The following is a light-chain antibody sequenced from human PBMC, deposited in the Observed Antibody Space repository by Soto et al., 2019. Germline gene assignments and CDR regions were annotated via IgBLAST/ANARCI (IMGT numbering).Light chain of an antibody. CDR3: QQYGSSVMYT. J-gene: IGKJ2*01. Sequence: EILLTQSPGTLSLSPGERATLSCRASQSLSRNYLAWYQQKPGQAPRLLIYGAFNRATGIPDRFSGGGSGTDFTLTISRLEPEDFAVYYCQQYGSSVMYTLVQGTKVDTK. CDR1: QSLSRNY. CDR2: GAF. V-gene: IGKV3-20*01.